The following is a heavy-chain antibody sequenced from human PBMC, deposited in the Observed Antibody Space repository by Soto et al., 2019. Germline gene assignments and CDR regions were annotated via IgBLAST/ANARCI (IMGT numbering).Heavy chain of an antibody. CDR3: ARALSSEMAIEVKVYYFDY. CDR2: IIPILGIA. D-gene: IGHD2-21*01. J-gene: IGHJ4*02. Sequence: SCVKVSCKSSGGTFSSYTISWLRQAPGQGLEWMGRIIPILGIANYAQKFQGRVTITADKSTSTAYMELSSLRSEDTAVYYCARALSSEMAIEVKVYYFDYWGQGTLVTVSS. CDR1: GGTFSSYT. V-gene: IGHV1-69*02.